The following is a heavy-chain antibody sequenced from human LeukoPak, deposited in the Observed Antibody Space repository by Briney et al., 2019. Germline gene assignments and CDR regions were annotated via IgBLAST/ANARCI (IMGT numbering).Heavy chain of an antibody. Sequence: TGGSLRLSCAASGFTFSSYGMSWVRQAPGKGLEWVSAISGSGGSTYYADSVKGRFTISRDNSKNTLYLQMNSLRAEDTAVYYCAKDKYASSGGLNWFDPWGQGTLVTVSS. CDR1: GFTFSSYG. V-gene: IGHV3-23*01. CDR2: ISGSGGST. CDR3: AKDKYASSGGLNWFDP. D-gene: IGHD6-6*01. J-gene: IGHJ5*02.